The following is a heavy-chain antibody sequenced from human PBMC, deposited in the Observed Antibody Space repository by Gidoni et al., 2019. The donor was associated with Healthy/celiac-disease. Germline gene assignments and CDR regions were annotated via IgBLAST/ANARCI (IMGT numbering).Heavy chain of an antibody. D-gene: IGHD3-10*01. V-gene: IGHV1-69*17. CDR2: IIPIFGIA. CDR1: GGTFSSYA. Sequence: QVQLVQSGAEVKKPGSSVKVSCKASGGTFSSYAISWVRQAPGQGLEWMGGIIPIFGIANYAQKFQGRVTITADKSTSTAYMELSSLRSEDTAVYYCSNTRGYYGSGSYIFDYWGQGTLVTVSS. CDR3: SNTRGYYGSGSYIFDY. J-gene: IGHJ4*02.